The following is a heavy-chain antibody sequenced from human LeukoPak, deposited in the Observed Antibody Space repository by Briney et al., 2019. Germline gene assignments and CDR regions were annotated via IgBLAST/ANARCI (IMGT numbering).Heavy chain of an antibody. D-gene: IGHD3-10*01. J-gene: IGHJ4*02. Sequence: PSETLSLTCTVSGGSFSSGSNYWSWIRQPPGKGLEWLGYIHYSGSTSHNPALKSRVTISVDTSKNQFSLKLSSVTAADTAVYYCARVLYGSGTYYFDYWGQGTLVTVSS. CDR1: GGSFSSGSNY. CDR3: ARVLYGSGTYYFDY. CDR2: IHYSGST. V-gene: IGHV4-61*01.